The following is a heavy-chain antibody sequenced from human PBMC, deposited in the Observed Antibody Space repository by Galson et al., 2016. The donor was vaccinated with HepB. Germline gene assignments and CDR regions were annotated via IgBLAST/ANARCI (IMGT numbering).Heavy chain of an antibody. CDR3: ARDETGYCRSTSCYTYYHSMDV. V-gene: IGHV3-33*01. CDR2: IWYDGSDK. Sequence: SLRLSCAASGFTFRSDALHWVRQAPGQGLAWVAVIWYDGSDKYYADSVKGRFTISRDNSKNTLYLQMNSLRAEDTAVYYCARDETGYCRSTSCYTYYHSMDVWGQGTTVT. D-gene: IGHD2-2*02. J-gene: IGHJ6*02. CDR1: GFTFRSDA.